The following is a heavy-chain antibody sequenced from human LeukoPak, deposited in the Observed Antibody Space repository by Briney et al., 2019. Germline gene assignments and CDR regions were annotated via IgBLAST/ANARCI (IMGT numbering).Heavy chain of an antibody. J-gene: IGHJ4*02. V-gene: IGHV3-30*03. CDR1: GFTFSSYG. Sequence: GGSLRLSCAASGFTFSSYGTHWVRQAPGKGLEWVAVISYDGSNKYYADSVKGRFTISRDNSKNTLFVQMSSLRAEDTAVYYCARGEYYSDTSSYFDYWGQGTLVTVSS. CDR3: ARGEYYSDTSSYFDY. D-gene: IGHD3-22*01. CDR2: ISYDGSNK.